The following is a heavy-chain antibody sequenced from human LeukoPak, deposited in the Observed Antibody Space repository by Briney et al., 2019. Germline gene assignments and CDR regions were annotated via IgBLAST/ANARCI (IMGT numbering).Heavy chain of an antibody. CDR1: GFTFSSYS. Sequence: GGSLRLSCAASGFTFSSYSMNWVRQAPGKGLEWVSSISSSSYIYYADSVKGRFTISRDNARNLLFLQMNTLRAEDTAVYYCANLLGDATTYDCWGQGALVTVSS. D-gene: IGHD1-1*01. CDR3: ANLLGDATTYDC. J-gene: IGHJ4*02. CDR2: ISSSSYI. V-gene: IGHV3-21*01.